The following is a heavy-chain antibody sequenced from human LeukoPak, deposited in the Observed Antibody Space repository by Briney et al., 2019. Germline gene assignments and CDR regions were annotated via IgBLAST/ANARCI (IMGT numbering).Heavy chain of an antibody. V-gene: IGHV3-72*01. CDR1: GFTFSDHY. D-gene: IGHD1-26*01. J-gene: IGHJ4*02. CDR3: ASGPPDLVGADY. CDR2: TRSKANSYTT. Sequence: GGSLRLSCTASGFTFSDHYMDWVRQAPGKGLEWVGRTRSKANSYTTQYAASVKGRFTISRDYSKNSLYLQMNSLRPEDTAVYYCASGPPDLVGADYWGQGTLVTVSS.